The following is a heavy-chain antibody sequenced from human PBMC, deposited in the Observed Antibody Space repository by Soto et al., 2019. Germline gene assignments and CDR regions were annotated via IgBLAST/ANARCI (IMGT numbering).Heavy chain of an antibody. Sequence: XECLSLSCAASGFTVSSYSMSWVRQAPGKGLEWVSAISGSGGSTYYADSVKGRFTISRDNSKNTLYLQTNSLRAEDTAVYYCAKGAVVGGSHPNNWFDPWGQGTLVTVSS. V-gene: IGHV3-23*01. D-gene: IGHD2-2*01. CDR1: GFTVSSYS. J-gene: IGHJ5*02. CDR2: ISGSGGST. CDR3: AKGAVVGGSHPNNWFDP.